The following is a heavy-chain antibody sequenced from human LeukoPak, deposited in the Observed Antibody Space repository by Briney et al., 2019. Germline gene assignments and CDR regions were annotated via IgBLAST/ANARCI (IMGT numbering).Heavy chain of an antibody. Sequence: GASVKVSCKASGYTFTGYYMHWVRQAPGQGLEWMGWINPNSGGTNYAQKFQGRVTMTRDTSIGTAYMELSRLRSDDTAVYYCARVGDVRGYSGYDSYNWFDPWGQGTLVTVSS. CDR3: ARVGDVRGYSGYDSYNWFDP. J-gene: IGHJ5*02. D-gene: IGHD5-12*01. CDR2: INPNSGGT. CDR1: GYTFTGYY. V-gene: IGHV1-2*02.